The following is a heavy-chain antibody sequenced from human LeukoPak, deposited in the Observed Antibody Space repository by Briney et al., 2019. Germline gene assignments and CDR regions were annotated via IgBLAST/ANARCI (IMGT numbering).Heavy chain of an antibody. CDR3: ARVLIDSSSWNFDY. V-gene: IGHV4-59*11. Sequence: SETLSLTCTVSGASISSHYWSWIRQSPGKGLEWIGYVHYNGESNYNPSLKSRVTISVDTSKNQFSLKLSSVTAADTAVYYCARVLIDSSSWNFDYWGQGTLVTVSS. CDR1: GASISSHY. J-gene: IGHJ4*02. D-gene: IGHD6-13*01. CDR2: VHYNGES.